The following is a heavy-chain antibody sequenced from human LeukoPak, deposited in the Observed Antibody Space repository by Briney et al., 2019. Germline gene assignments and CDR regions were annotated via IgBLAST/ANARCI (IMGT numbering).Heavy chain of an antibody. Sequence: SVRVSCKASGGTFSSYAISWVRQAPGQGLEWMGRIIPILGIANYAQKFQGRVTITTDKSTSTAYMELSSLRSEDTAVYYCAKDYYSGYSVDYWGQGTLVTVSS. CDR3: AKDYYSGYSVDY. D-gene: IGHD5-12*01. V-gene: IGHV1-69*04. J-gene: IGHJ4*02. CDR1: GGTFSSYA. CDR2: IIPILGIA.